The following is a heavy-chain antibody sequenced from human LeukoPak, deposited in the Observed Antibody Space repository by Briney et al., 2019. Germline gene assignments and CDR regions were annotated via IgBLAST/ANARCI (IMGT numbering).Heavy chain of an antibody. CDR3: ARGFSLGYCSGGSCGGYFDY. CDR2: ISYDGSNK. V-gene: IGHV3-30-3*01. J-gene: IGHJ4*02. Sequence: GGSLRLSCAASEFTFSRYGMHWVRQAPGKGLEWVAVISYDGSNKYYADSVKGRFTVSRDNSNNTLYLQMNSLRAEDTAVYYCARGFSLGYCSGGSCGGYFDYWGQGTLVTVSS. D-gene: IGHD2-15*01. CDR1: EFTFSRYG.